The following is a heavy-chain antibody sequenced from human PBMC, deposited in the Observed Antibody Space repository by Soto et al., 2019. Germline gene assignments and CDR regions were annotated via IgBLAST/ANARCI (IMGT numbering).Heavy chain of an antibody. V-gene: IGHV1-2*04. CDR1: GYTFTGYY. Sequence: ASVKVSCKASGYTFTGYYMHWVRQAPGQGLEWMGWINPNSGGTNYAQKFQGWVTMTRDTSISTAYMELSRLRSDDTAVYYCARVRTVWLTYYYYMDVWGKGTTVTVSS. D-gene: IGHD5-12*01. J-gene: IGHJ6*03. CDR2: INPNSGGT. CDR3: ARVRTVWLTYYYYMDV.